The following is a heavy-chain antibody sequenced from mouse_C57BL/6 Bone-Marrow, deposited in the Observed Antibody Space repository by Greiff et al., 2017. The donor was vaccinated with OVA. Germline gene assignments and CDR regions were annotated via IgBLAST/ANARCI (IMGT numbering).Heavy chain of an antibody. V-gene: IGHV1-61*01. CDR2: IYPSDSET. Sequence: VQLQQPGAELVRPGSSVKLSCKASGYTFTSYWMDWVKQRPGQGLEWIGNIYPSDSETHYNPKFKDKATLTVDKSSSTAYMQLSSLTSEDSAVYYCARGGTTVEGWYFDVWGTGTTVTVSS. CDR3: ARGGTTVEGWYFDV. J-gene: IGHJ1*03. CDR1: GYTFTSYW. D-gene: IGHD1-1*01.